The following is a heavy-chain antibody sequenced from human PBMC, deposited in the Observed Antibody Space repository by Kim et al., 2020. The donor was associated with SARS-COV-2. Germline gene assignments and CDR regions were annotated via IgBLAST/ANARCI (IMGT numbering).Heavy chain of an antibody. V-gene: IGHV1-18*01. Sequence: ASVKVSCKASGYTFTSYGSSWVRQAPGQGLEWMGWISAYNGNTNYAQKLQGRVTMTTDTSTSTAYMELRSLRSDDTAVHYCARDGHLNYYDSSGHYYYYGMDVWGQGTTVTVSS. CDR1: GYTFTSYG. CDR2: ISAYNGNT. J-gene: IGHJ6*02. CDR3: ARDGHLNYYDSSGHYYYYGMDV. D-gene: IGHD3-22*01.